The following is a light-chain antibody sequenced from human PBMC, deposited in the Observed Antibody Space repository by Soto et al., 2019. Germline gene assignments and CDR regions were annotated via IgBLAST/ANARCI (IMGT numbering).Light chain of an antibody. V-gene: IGKV1-33*01. Sequence: DIQMTQSPSSLSASVGHRVTITCQSRHDNINPLNWYQQQPGKAPKLLIYDASNLEIGVPSRFSGSGCGTDFSFTISSLQPEDIATYYCQQYDDFPLFGPGTKVEIK. CDR1: HDNINP. CDR3: QQYDDFPL. J-gene: IGKJ3*01. CDR2: DAS.